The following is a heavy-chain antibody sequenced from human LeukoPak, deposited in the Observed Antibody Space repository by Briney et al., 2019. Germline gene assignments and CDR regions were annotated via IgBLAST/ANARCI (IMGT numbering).Heavy chain of an antibody. CDR3: TRDGLDYSDMDV. J-gene: IGHJ6*02. Sequence: GGSLRLSCAASGFTLSRYWMHWVRQAPGEGLVWVSRTNTDGSSINYADSVKGRFTISRDNAKNTLYLQMNSLRVEDTAVYYCTRDGLDYSDMDVWGQGTTVTVSS. CDR1: GFTLSRYW. V-gene: IGHV3-74*01. CDR2: TNTDGSSI.